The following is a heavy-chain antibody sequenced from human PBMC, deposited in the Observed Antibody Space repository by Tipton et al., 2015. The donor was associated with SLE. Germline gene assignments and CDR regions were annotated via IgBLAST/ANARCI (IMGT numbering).Heavy chain of an antibody. D-gene: IGHD1-14*01. CDR1: GGSISSYY. Sequence: LRLSCTVSGGSISSYYWNWIRQPPGKGLEWIGYIYYSGSTYYNPSLKSRVTISVDTSKNQFSLKLSSVTAADTAVYYCAREEPVDPSFDYWGQGTLVTVSS. CDR2: IYYSGST. CDR3: AREEPVDPSFDY. V-gene: IGHV4-59*01. J-gene: IGHJ4*02.